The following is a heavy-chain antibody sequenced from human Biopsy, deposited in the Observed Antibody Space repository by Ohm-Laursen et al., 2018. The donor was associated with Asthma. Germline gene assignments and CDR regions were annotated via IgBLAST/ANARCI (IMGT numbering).Heavy chain of an antibody. V-gene: IGHV4-31*03. CDR3: ARTTYGHDGFDP. D-gene: IGHD4-17*01. Sequence: TLSLTCTVSGGSINIGDYYWSWIRQHPVKGLEWIGHIYYSGSTYYNPSLKSRVSISLDTSKNQFSLSLTSVTAADMAVYYCARTTYGHDGFDPWGQGTLVTVSS. CDR2: IYYSGST. CDR1: GGSINIGDYY. J-gene: IGHJ5*02.